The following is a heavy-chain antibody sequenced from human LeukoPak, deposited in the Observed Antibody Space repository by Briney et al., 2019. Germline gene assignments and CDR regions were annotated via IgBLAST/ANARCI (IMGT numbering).Heavy chain of an antibody. Sequence: SEILSLTCTVSGGSISTSNYYWGWIRQPPGKGLEWIGNIFYSGSTYYGPSLKSRLTISLDTSRNQFSLKLSSVTAADTAVYYCARDFCGGDCYLLYYMDVWGKGTTVTVSS. V-gene: IGHV4-39*07. J-gene: IGHJ6*03. CDR2: IFYSGST. CDR1: GGSISTSNYY. CDR3: ARDFCGGDCYLLYYMDV. D-gene: IGHD2-21*02.